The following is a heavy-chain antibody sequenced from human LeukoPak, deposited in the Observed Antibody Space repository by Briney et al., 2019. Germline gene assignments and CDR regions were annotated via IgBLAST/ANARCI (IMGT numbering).Heavy chain of an antibody. CDR3: ARDRTIWFGDPIL. V-gene: IGHV3-11*04. CDR1: GFTFSDYY. CDR2: IGPSGYAI. D-gene: IGHD3-10*01. Sequence: GGSLRLSCAASGFTFSDYYMSWIRQAPGKGLERVSYIGPSGYAIYYADSVKGRFTISRDNAKNSLYLQMNSLRAEDTAVYYCARDRTIWFGDPILWGQGTLVTVSS. J-gene: IGHJ4*02.